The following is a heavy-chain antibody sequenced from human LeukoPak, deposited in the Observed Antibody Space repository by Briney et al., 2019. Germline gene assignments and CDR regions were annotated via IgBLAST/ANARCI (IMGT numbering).Heavy chain of an antibody. V-gene: IGHV1-8*02. CDR3: ARSPGAAAAGLYYFDY. J-gene: IGHJ4*02. D-gene: IGHD6-13*01. CDR2: MNPNSGNT. Sequence: ASVKVSCKASGGTFSSYAINWVRQATGQGLEWMGWMNPNSGNTGYAQKFQGRVTMTRNTSISTAYMELSSLRSEDTAVYYCARSPGAAAAGLYYFDYWGQGTLVTVSS. CDR1: GGTFSSYA.